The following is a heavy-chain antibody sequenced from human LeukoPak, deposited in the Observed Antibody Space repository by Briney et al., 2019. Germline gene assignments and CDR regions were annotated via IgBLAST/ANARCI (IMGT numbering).Heavy chain of an antibody. CDR2: ISGSGGST. D-gene: IGHD2-2*01. CDR1: GFTFSSYA. J-gene: IGHJ5*02. Sequence: GGSLRLSCAASGFTFSSYAMSWVRQDPGKGLEWVSAISGSGGSTYYADSVKGRFTISRDNAKNSLNLQMNSLRAEDTAVYYCATSSNAPGNHWGQGTLVTVSS. V-gene: IGHV3-23*01. CDR3: ATSSNAPGNH.